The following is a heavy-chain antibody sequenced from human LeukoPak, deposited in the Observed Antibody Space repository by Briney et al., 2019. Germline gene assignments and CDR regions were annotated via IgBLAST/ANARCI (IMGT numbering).Heavy chain of an antibody. Sequence: GGSLRLSCAASGFTFSSYAMHWVRQAPGKGLEWVAVISYDGSNKYYADSVKARFTISRDNSKNTLYLQMNSLRAEDTAVYYCARTGNFHFDYWGQGTLVTVSS. V-gene: IGHV3-30-3*01. CDR3: ARTGNFHFDY. J-gene: IGHJ4*02. D-gene: IGHD5-24*01. CDR1: GFTFSSYA. CDR2: ISYDGSNK.